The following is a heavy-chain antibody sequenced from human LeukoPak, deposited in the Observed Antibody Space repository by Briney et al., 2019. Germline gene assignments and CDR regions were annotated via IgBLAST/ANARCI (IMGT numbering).Heavy chain of an antibody. Sequence: PGGSLRLSCAVSGFTVSSNYMSWVRQAPGKALEWVSLIYSDGSTYYTDSVKGRFTISRDNSKNTLYLQMSSLRVEDTAVYYCARVGYTGTWYSSPPFDYWGQGTLVTVSS. V-gene: IGHV3-66*01. CDR2: IYSDGST. D-gene: IGHD6-13*01. CDR1: GFTVSSNY. J-gene: IGHJ4*02. CDR3: ARVGYTGTWYSSPPFDY.